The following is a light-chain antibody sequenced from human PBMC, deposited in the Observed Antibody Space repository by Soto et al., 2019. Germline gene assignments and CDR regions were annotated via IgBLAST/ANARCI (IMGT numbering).Light chain of an antibody. V-gene: IGKV3-11*01. CDR1: QSVSRY. CDR3: QQRSNWPPGYT. Sequence: EIVLTQSPATLSLSPGERATLSCRASQSVSRYLAWYQQKPGQAPRLLIYDASSRAIGIPARFSGSGSGTDFTLTISGLEPEDFAVYYCQQRSNWPPGYTFGQGTKLEIK. J-gene: IGKJ2*01. CDR2: DAS.